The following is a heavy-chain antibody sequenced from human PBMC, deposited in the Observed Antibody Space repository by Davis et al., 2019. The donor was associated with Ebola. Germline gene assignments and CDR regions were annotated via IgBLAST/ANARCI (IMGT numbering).Heavy chain of an antibody. J-gene: IGHJ5*02. Sequence: SETLSPTCTVPGGSIRSSSYYWGWVRQSPGKGLEWIGSIYYSGSTSYNPSLKSRVTISVDTSKNQFSLKLSSVTAADTAVYYCARHGELRLVDNWFDPWGQGTLVTVSS. V-gene: IGHV4-39*01. CDR2: IYYSGST. D-gene: IGHD2-8*02. CDR3: ARHGELRLVDNWFDP. CDR1: GGSIRSSSYY.